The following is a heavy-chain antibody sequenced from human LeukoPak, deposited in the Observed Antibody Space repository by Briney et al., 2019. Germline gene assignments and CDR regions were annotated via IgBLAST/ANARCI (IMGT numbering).Heavy chain of an antibody. J-gene: IGHJ4*02. D-gene: IGHD4-17*01. V-gene: IGHV3-23*01. CDR1: GFTFGDYA. Sequence: PGGSLRLSCTASGFTFGDYAVSWVRQAPGMGLEWVSSIGSSGDITYYADSVKGRFTISRDNSKNTLYLQMNSLRAEDTAVYYCARDIDNGDYVVYWGQGTLVTVSS. CDR2: IGSSGDIT. CDR3: ARDIDNGDYVVY.